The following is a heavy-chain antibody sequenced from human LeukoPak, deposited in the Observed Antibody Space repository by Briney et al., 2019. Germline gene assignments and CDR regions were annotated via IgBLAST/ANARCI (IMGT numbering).Heavy chain of an antibody. Sequence: GGSLRLSCAASGFTFDDYGMSWVRQFSGKGLEWVSGIDWNGGSTGYADSVKGRFTISRDNAKNSLYLQMNNLRPEDTALYYCAGKGGKYYGGLDYWGQGTLVTVSS. J-gene: IGHJ4*02. CDR1: GFTFDDYG. V-gene: IGHV3-20*04. D-gene: IGHD4-23*01. CDR3: AGKGGKYYGGLDY. CDR2: IDWNGGST.